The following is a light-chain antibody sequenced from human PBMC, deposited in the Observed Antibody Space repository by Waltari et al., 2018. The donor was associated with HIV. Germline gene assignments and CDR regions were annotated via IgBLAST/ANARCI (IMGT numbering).Light chain of an antibody. V-gene: IGLV5-45*01. J-gene: IGLJ2*01. CDR3: MIWHSSAVV. Sequence: LTCTLRSGINVGTYRIYWYQQKAGSPPQYLLRYKSDSDKQQGSGVPSRFSGSKDASANAGILLISGLQSEDEADYYCMIWHSSAVVFGGGTKLTVL. CDR1: SGINVGTYR. CDR2: YKSDSDK.